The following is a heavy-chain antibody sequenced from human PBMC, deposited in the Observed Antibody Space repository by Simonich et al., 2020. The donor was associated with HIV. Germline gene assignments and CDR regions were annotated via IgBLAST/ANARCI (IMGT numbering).Heavy chain of an antibody. CDR3: ARGVETGGTFDY. CDR2: INNRGDS. V-gene: IGHV4-34*01. CDR1: GETFSAYY. J-gene: IGHJ4*02. D-gene: IGHD7-27*01. Sequence: HVQLQQWGAGLLKPSETLSLTCAVYGETFSAYYWSWIRQSPGKGLEWIGEINNRGDSNYTPSLKSRVTISVDTSKNQFSLKLNSVTAADTAVYYCARGVETGGTFDYWGQGTLVTVSS.